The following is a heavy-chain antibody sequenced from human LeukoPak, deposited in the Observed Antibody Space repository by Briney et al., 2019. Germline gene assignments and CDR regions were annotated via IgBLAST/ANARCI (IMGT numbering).Heavy chain of an antibody. CDR1: GFTFSNGW. J-gene: IGHJ4*02. Sequence: GGSLRLACAASGFTFSNGWMSWVRQAPGKGLEWVGRIKSKSERGTTDYAAPVKGRFTISRDGSTNTVYLHMNSLKTEDTAVYFCTSNLYCSTSSCYTLDNWGQGTLVAVSP. CDR3: TSNLYCSTSSCYTLDN. CDR2: IKSKSERGTT. D-gene: IGHD2-2*02. V-gene: IGHV3-15*01.